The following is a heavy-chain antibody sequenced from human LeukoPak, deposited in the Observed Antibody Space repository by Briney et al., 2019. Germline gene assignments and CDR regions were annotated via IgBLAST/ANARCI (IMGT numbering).Heavy chain of an antibody. J-gene: IGHJ3*02. Sequence: SETLSLTCTVSGGSISGYYWSWIRQPPGKGLEWIGYIYTSGTTNYNPSLKGRVTISQDTSKNQFSLKLSSVTAADTAVYYCAREMRVTAVAFDIWGQGTMVTVSS. V-gene: IGHV4-4*09. CDR3: AREMRVTAVAFDI. CDR1: GGSISGYY. CDR2: IYTSGTT. D-gene: IGHD2-21*02.